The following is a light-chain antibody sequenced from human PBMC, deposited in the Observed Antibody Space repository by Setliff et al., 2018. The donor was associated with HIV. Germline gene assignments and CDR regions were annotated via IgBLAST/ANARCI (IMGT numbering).Light chain of an antibody. J-gene: IGLJ1*01. CDR3: AVWDNGLKGYV. CDR2: NNY. V-gene: IGLV1-44*01. CDR1: SPNIGVNV. Sequence: QSVLSQPPSASGTPGQRVTISCSGSSPNIGVNVVNWYQHVPGTSPKLLIYNNYQRPSGVPDRFSGSKSGSSGSLAISGLQSEDEADYYCAVWDNGLKGYVFGTGTKVTVL.